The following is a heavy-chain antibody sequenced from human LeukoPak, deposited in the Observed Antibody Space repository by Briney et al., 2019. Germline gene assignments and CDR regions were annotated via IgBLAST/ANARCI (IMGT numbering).Heavy chain of an antibody. J-gene: IGHJ4*02. CDR1: GFIVSSNY. CDR3: ARGEGGIAASPEDY. D-gene: IGHD6-13*01. Sequence: GGSLRLSCAPSGFIVSSNYMSWVRQAPGKGPEWVSVVYSDGSTYYADSVKGRFTVSRDHSKNTLYLQMNSLRVEDTAVYYCARGEGGIAASPEDYWGQGTLVTVSS. V-gene: IGHV3-53*01. CDR2: VYSDGST.